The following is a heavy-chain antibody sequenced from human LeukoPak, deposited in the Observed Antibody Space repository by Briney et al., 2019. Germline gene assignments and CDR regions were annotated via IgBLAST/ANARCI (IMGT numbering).Heavy chain of an antibody. V-gene: IGHV4-39*01. J-gene: IGHJ4*02. D-gene: IGHD2-15*01. CDR1: GGSISSNSYY. Sequence: PSETLSLTCTVSGGSISSNSYYWGWIRQPPGKGLEWIGTIYYSGNTYYNPSLKSRVTISVGTSKNQFSLKLTSVTAADTAVYYCARLLYCSGGSCYYWDYWGQGTLVAVSS. CDR2: IYYSGNT. CDR3: ARLLYCSGGSCYYWDY.